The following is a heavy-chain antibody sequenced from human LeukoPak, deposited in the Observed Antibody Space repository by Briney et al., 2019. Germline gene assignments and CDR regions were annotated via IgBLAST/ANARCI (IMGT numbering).Heavy chain of an antibody. Sequence: GGSLRLSCAASGFTFSSYSMNWVRQAPGKGLEWVSSMSSSSSYIYYADSVKGRFTISRDSAKNSLYLQMNSLRAEDTAVYYCARDQYNYGGNRDYYGMDVWGQGTTVTVSS. J-gene: IGHJ6*02. CDR3: ARDQYNYGGNRDYYGMDV. CDR2: MSSSSSYI. D-gene: IGHD4-23*01. CDR1: GFTFSSYS. V-gene: IGHV3-21*01.